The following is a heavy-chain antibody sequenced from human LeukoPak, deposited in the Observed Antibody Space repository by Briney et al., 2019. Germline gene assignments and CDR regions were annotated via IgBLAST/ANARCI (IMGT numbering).Heavy chain of an antibody. Sequence: GGSLGLSCAASGFTFSSYSMNWVRQAPGKGLEWVSSISSSSSYIYYADSVKGRFTISRDNAKNSLYLQMNSLRAEDTAVYYCARDGGIVALDYWGQGTLVTVSS. D-gene: IGHD5-12*01. CDR2: ISSSSSYI. J-gene: IGHJ4*02. CDR1: GFTFSSYS. V-gene: IGHV3-21*01. CDR3: ARDGGIVALDY.